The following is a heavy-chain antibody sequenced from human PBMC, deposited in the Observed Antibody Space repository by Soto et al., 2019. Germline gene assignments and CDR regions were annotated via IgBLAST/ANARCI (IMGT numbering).Heavy chain of an antibody. CDR3: AKDGGALDY. CDR2: ISYDGSNK. D-gene: IGHD3-16*01. V-gene: IGHV3-30*18. Sequence: SLRLSCAASGFTFSSYGMHWVRQAPGKGLEWVAVISYDGSNKYYADSVKGRFTISRDNSKNTLYLQMNSLRAEDTAVYYCAKDGGALDYWGQGTLVTVS. J-gene: IGHJ4*02. CDR1: GFTFSSYG.